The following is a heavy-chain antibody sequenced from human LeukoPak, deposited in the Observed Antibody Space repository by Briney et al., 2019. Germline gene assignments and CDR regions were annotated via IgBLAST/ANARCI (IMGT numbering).Heavy chain of an antibody. J-gene: IGHJ4*02. V-gene: IGHV3-23*01. CDR2: ISGSAGRT. CDR3: AKDDAWLRYAC. D-gene: IGHD5-12*01. CDR1: GFTFSSYA. Sequence: GGSLRLSCVASGFTFSSYAMNWVRQAPGKGLEWVSVISGSAGRTYYADSVKGRFTISRDNFKNTLYLQMNSLRTEDTAVYFCAKDDAWLRYACWGPGTLVTVSS.